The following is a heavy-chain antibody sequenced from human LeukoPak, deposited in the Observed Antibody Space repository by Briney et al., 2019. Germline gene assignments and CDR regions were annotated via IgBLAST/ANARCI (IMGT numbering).Heavy chain of an antibody. D-gene: IGHD1-14*01. Sequence: GGSLRLSCAGSGFTFSYYGMRWVRQAPGKGLEWVAVISYDGSKKYNADSVKGRFTISRDNSKNTLYLHINSLRAEDTAVYYCVKDNPLDYWGQGTLVIVSS. CDR1: GFTFSYYG. V-gene: IGHV3-30*18. CDR2: ISYDGSKK. J-gene: IGHJ4*02. CDR3: VKDNPLDY.